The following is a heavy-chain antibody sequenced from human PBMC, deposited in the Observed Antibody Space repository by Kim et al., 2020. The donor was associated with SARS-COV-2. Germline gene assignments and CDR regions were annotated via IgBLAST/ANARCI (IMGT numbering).Heavy chain of an antibody. D-gene: IGHD5-18*01. J-gene: IGHJ6*02. Sequence: AASGKGRFTISRDNAKNSLYLQMNSRRAEDTAVYYCARDRGYSYYYGMDVWGQGTTVTVSS. CDR3: ARDRGYSYYYGMDV. V-gene: IGHV3-21*01.